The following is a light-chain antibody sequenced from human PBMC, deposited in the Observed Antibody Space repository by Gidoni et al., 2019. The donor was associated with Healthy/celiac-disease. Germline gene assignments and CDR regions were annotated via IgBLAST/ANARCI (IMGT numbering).Light chain of an antibody. CDR2: GAS. Sequence: EIVLTQSPGTLSLSPGERATLSCRASQSVSSSYLAGYQQKPGQAPRLLIYGASSRATGLPDRFSGSGSGTDFTLTISRLEPEDFAVYYCQQYGSSAYTFGQGTKLEIK. J-gene: IGKJ2*01. CDR1: QSVSSSY. V-gene: IGKV3-20*01. CDR3: QQYGSSAYT.